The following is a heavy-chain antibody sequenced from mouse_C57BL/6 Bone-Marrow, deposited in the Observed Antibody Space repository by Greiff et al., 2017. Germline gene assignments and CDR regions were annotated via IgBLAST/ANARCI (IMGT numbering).Heavy chain of an antibody. J-gene: IGHJ3*01. Sequence: EVTLVESGGGLVQSGRSLRLSCATSGFPFSDFYMEWVRQAPGKGLEWIAASRNNANDSPPAYSASVQGRFIVSRDTSQIILYLQMNARRAEDNASDYCARDTTVVPFAYWDQETLVTVSA. CDR2: SRNNANDSPP. D-gene: IGHD1-1*01. V-gene: IGHV7-1*01. CDR1: GFPFSDFY. CDR3: ARDTTVVPFAY.